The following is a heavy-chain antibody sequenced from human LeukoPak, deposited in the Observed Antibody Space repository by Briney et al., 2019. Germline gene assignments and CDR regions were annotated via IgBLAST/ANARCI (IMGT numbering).Heavy chain of an antibody. CDR2: IRYDGSNK. J-gene: IGHJ4*02. CDR1: GFTFSSYG. V-gene: IGHV3-30*02. CDR3: AKELRDSMVRGVTPPTN. D-gene: IGHD3-10*01. Sequence: QAGGSLRLSCAASGFTFSSYGMHWVRQAPGKGLEWVAFIRYDGSNKYYADSVKGRFTISRDNSKNTLYLQMNSLRAEDTAVYYCAKELRDSMVRGVTPPTNWGQGTLVTVSS.